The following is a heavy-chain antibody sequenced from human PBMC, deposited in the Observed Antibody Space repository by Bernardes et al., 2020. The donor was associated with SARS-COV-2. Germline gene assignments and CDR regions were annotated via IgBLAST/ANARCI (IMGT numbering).Heavy chain of an antibody. V-gene: IGHV3-23*01. CDR3: ATGVSLLGAS. CDR2: ISNNGVQT. Sequence: GWSLRLSCTATGFTFSSFGMSWVRQIPGKGLQWVSGISNNGVQTYYIDSVKGRFTVSRDNSKNTLYLIMNNLRSEDTAIYFCATGVSLLGASWGQGSLVIVSS. J-gene: IGHJ4*02. D-gene: IGHD2-8*02. CDR1: GFTFSSFG.